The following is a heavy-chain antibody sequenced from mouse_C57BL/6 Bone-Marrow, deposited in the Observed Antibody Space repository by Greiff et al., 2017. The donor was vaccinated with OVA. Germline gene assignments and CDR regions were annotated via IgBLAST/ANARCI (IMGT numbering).Heavy chain of an antibody. Sequence: QVKLMESGAELVKPGASVKMSCKASGYTFTTYPIEWMKQTHGKSLEWIGNFHPYNDDNKYNEKFKGKATLTVEKSSSTVYLELSRFTSYDSSVYYCARGFYYGSHWYFDVWGTGTTVTVSS. CDR3: ARGFYYGSHWYFDV. J-gene: IGHJ1*03. CDR1: GYTFTTYP. V-gene: IGHV1-47*01. D-gene: IGHD1-1*01. CDR2: FHPYNDDN.